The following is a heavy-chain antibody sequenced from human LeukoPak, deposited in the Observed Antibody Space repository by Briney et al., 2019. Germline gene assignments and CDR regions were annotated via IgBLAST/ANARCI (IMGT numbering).Heavy chain of an antibody. CDR1: GFTFSSYA. Sequence: GGSLRLSCAASGFTFSSYAMHWVRQAPGKGLEWVAVISYDGSNKYYADSVKGRFTISRDNSKNTLYLQMNSLRAEDTAVYYCARAPNYCSGGSCFDYWGQGTLVTVSS. D-gene: IGHD2-15*01. CDR3: ARAPNYCSGGSCFDY. V-gene: IGHV3-30-3*01. J-gene: IGHJ4*02. CDR2: ISYDGSNK.